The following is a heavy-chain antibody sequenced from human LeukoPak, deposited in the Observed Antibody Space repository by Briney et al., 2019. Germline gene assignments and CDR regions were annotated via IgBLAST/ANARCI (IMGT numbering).Heavy chain of an antibody. CDR1: GGSISSSSYY. CDR2: IYYSGST. D-gene: IGHD1/OR15-1a*01. Sequence: PSETLSLTCTVSGGSISSSSYYWGWIRRPPGKGLEWIGSIYYSGSTYYNPSLKSRVTVSVDTSKNQFSLKLSSVTAADTAIYYCARHNHVWKTTALDYWGQGTLVTVSS. CDR3: ARHNHVWKTTALDY. V-gene: IGHV4-39*01. J-gene: IGHJ4*02.